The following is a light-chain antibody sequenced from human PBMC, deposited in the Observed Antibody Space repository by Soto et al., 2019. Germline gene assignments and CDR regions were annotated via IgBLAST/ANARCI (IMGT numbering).Light chain of an antibody. J-gene: IGKJ5*01. Sequence: EMVMAQSPATLSVSPGETATLSCRASQGVSSNLAWYQQKPGQAPRLLIYGASTRATGIPARFSGSGSGTEFTLTISSLQSEDFAVYYCQQYNNWPPITFGQGTRLEN. CDR2: GAS. CDR1: QGVSSN. V-gene: IGKV3-15*01. CDR3: QQYNNWPPIT.